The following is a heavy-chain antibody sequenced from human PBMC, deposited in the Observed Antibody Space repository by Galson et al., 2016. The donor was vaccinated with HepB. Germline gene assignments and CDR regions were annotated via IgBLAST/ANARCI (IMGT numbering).Heavy chain of an antibody. D-gene: IGHD3-9*01. J-gene: IGHJ3*02. CDR2: THISGIN. Sequence: VSGVSIRSHSWSWIRQPAGKGLGWIGRTHISGINNYNPSLASRLSMSINTTESQFSLHLNSVTAADTAVYYCAKVGTTYYDILTGAGNAFDNWGQGTMVTVSS. CDR3: AKVGTTYYDILTGAGNAFDN. V-gene: IGHV4-4*07. CDR1: GVSIRSHS.